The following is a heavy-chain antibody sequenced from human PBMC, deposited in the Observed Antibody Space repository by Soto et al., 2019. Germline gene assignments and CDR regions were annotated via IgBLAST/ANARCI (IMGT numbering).Heavy chain of an antibody. CDR3: ARQGRGRFSWYFDL. J-gene: IGHJ2*01. Sequence: ESGGGLVQPGGSLRLSCAASEFIFSTYWMSWVRQAPGKGLEWVATIKQEGRETYYVDSVEGRFTISRDNAKNSLHLQMNSLRVEDTAVYYCARQGRGRFSWYFDLWGRGTLVTVSS. D-gene: IGHD3-3*01. CDR2: IKQEGRET. V-gene: IGHV3-7*01. CDR1: EFIFSTYW.